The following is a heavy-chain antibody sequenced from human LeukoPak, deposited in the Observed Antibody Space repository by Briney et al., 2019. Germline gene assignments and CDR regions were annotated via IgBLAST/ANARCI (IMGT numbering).Heavy chain of an antibody. CDR2: ISSSRSTI. CDR1: GFTFSSFS. Sequence: GGSLRLSCVASGFTFSSFSMNWVRQAPGKGLEWVSYISSSRSTIYYADSVKGRFTISRDNSQNSLYLQMNSLRAEDTAVYYCARALIGYYFDYWGQGTLVTVSS. D-gene: IGHD2-8*01. J-gene: IGHJ4*02. V-gene: IGHV3-48*04. CDR3: ARALIGYYFDY.